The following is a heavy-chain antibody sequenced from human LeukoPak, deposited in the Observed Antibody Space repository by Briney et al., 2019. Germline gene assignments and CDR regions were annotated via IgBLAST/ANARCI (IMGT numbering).Heavy chain of an antibody. Sequence: PSETLSLTCAVYGGSFSGYYWSWIRQPPGKGLEWIGEINHSGSTNYNPSLKSRVTISVDTSKNQFSLKLSSVTAADTAVYYCARNKAVAGNFDYWGQGTLVTVSS. D-gene: IGHD6-19*01. CDR1: GGSFSGYY. CDR3: ARNKAVAGNFDY. CDR2: INHSGST. V-gene: IGHV4-34*01. J-gene: IGHJ4*02.